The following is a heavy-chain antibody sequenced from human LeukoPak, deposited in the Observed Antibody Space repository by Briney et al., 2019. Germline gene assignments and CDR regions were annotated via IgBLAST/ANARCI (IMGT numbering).Heavy chain of an antibody. CDR3: ALEVYYSDNSAFDY. D-gene: IGHD3-22*01. CDR1: GYTFTGYY. Sequence: ASVKVSCKASGYTFTGYYMHWVRQAPGQGLEWMGWMDPKSGETNHAQKFQGRVLMTRDTSITTAYMDLSRLTSDDTAVYYCALEVYYSDNSAFDYWGQGTLVTVSS. V-gene: IGHV1-2*02. CDR2: MDPKSGET. J-gene: IGHJ4*02.